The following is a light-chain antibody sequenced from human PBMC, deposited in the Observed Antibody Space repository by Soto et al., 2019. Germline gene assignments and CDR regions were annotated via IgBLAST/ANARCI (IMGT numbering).Light chain of an antibody. CDR1: QSVSSSY. V-gene: IGKV3-20*01. J-gene: IGKJ1*01. CDR2: GAS. CDR3: QKYGNFWT. Sequence: EIVLAQSPCTLSLSPGERASVSCRASQSVSSSYLAWYQQKPCQAPRLLIYGASSRATGIPDRFSGSGSGTDFSLTIRRLEPDDFAVYYCQKYGNFWTFGQGTKVDI.